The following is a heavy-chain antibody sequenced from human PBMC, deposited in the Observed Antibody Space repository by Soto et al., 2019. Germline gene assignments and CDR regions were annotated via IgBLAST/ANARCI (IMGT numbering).Heavy chain of an antibody. D-gene: IGHD2-21*01. Sequence: PGESLKISCTGSGYSFTSYWIGWVRQMPGKGLEWMGIIYPGDSDTRYSPSLQGQVTISRDNAKNSLYLQMNSLRAEDTALYYCAKQLGPPSLWYYGMDVWGQGTTVTVSS. J-gene: IGHJ6*02. CDR2: IYPGDSDT. V-gene: IGHV5-51*01. CDR3: AKQLGPPSLWYYGMDV. CDR1: GYSFTSYW.